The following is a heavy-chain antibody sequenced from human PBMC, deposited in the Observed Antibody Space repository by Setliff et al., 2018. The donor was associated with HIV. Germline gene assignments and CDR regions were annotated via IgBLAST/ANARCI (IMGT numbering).Heavy chain of an antibody. D-gene: IGHD4-17*01. CDR3: ARHHLRTTEEYFQH. CDR2: MYYSGRT. CDR1: GCSIRGSSYY. J-gene: IGHJ1*01. Sequence: PSETLSLTCTVSGCSIRGSSYYWGWIRQPPGKGLGWIGSMYYSGRTYYNPSLKSRVTISVDTSKNQFSLKLNSVTAADTAVYYCARHHLRTTEEYFQHWGQGTRVTVSS. V-gene: IGHV4-39*01.